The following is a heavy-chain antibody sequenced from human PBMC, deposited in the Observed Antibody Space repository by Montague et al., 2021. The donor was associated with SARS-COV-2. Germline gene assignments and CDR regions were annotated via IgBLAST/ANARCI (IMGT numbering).Heavy chain of an antibody. J-gene: IGHJ6*02. CDR2: ISYDGSNK. CDR1: GFTFSSYA. D-gene: IGHD3-16*01. V-gene: IGHV3-30-3*01. Sequence: SLRLSCAASGFTFSSYAMHWVRQAPGKGLEWVAVISYDGSNKYYADSVKGRFTISRDNSKNTLYLQMNSLRAEDTAVYYCASEITPRYGMDVWGQGTMVTVSS. CDR3: ASEITPRYGMDV.